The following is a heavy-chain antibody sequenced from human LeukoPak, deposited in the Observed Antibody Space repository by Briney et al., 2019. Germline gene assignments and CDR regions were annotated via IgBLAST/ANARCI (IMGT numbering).Heavy chain of an antibody. V-gene: IGHV4-34*01. J-gene: IGHJ6*03. D-gene: IGHD2-8*01. Sequence: SETLSLTCAVYGGSFSGYYWSWTRQPPGKGLEWIGEINHSGSTNYNPSLKSRVTISVDTSKNQFSLKLSSVTAADTAVYYCARGSEGYCTNGVCQRYMDVWGKGTTVTVSS. CDR3: ARGSEGYCTNGVCQRYMDV. CDR2: INHSGST. CDR1: GGSFSGYY.